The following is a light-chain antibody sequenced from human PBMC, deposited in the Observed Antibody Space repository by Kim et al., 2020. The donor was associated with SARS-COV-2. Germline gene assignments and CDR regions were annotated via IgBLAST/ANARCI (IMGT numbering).Light chain of an antibody. V-gene: IGKV1-5*01. CDR3: QQYDGV. Sequence: STLSASVGDRVTITCRASQSINTWLAWYHQKAGKAPKLLIYDASTLESGVPSRFSGSGSGTEFTLTINSLQPDDFATYYCQQYDGVFGQGTKLEI. J-gene: IGKJ2*01. CDR1: QSINTW. CDR2: DAS.